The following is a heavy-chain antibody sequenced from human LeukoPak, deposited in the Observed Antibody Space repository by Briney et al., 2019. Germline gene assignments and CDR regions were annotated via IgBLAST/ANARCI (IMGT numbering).Heavy chain of an antibody. D-gene: IGHD2-15*01. V-gene: IGHV4-61*02. Sequence: SETLSLTCTVSGGSISSGSYYWSWIRQPAGKGLEWIGRIYTSGSTNYNPSLKSRVTIPVDTSKNQFSLKLSSVTAADTAVYYCVGSGSGLPFDYWGQGTLVTVSS. CDR3: VGSGSGLPFDY. J-gene: IGHJ4*02. CDR1: GGSISSGSYY. CDR2: IYTSGST.